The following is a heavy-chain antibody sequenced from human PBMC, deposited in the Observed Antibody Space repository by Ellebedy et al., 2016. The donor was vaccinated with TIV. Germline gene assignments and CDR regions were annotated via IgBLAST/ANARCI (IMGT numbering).Heavy chain of an antibody. Sequence: MPSETLSLTCTVSDGSISSSSYHWGWIRQPPGKGLEWIGSIHYSGSTNYNPSLKSRLTFSVDTSKNQFSLKLSSVTAADTAVYYCSRIITTMRGLMYDGLDVWGQGTTVTVSS. CDR1: DGSISSSSYH. J-gene: IGHJ6*02. CDR2: IHYSGST. D-gene: IGHD3-22*01. CDR3: SRIITTMRGLMYDGLDV. V-gene: IGHV4-39*01.